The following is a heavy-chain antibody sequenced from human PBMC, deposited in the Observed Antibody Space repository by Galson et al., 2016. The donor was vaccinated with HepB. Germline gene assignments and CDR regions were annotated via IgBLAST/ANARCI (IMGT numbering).Heavy chain of an antibody. J-gene: IGHJ4*02. V-gene: IGHV1-69*13. CDR1: GGTISSYG. Sequence: SVKVSCKASGGTISSYGVSWVRQAAGQGLEWVGGIIPTLLSTIYARKFQGRVTITADESTSTVSMELSSLRSEDTAVYYCARRREYGDYVFDHWGQGTLVTVSS. CDR2: IIPTLLST. CDR3: ARRREYGDYVFDH. D-gene: IGHD4-17*01.